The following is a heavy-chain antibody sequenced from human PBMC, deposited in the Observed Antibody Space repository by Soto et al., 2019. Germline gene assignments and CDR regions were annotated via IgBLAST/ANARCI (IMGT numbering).Heavy chain of an antibody. V-gene: IGHV6-1*01. Sequence: LSQTLSLTCAISGDSVSSNSAAWNWIRQSPSRGLEWLGRTYYRSKWYNDYAVSVKSRITINPDTSKNQFSLQLNSVTPEDTAVYYCARDNDIVVVPAAIGYGMDVWGQGTTVTVSS. D-gene: IGHD2-2*01. CDR3: ARDNDIVVVPAAIGYGMDV. J-gene: IGHJ6*02. CDR1: GDSVSSNSAA. CDR2: TYYRSKWYN.